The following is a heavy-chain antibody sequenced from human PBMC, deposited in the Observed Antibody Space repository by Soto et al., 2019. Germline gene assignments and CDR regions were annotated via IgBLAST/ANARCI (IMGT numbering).Heavy chain of an antibody. V-gene: IGHV5-51*01. CDR1: GYSFSNYW. CDR3: ARSRYYDTTGYYPFYYYYYGMDV. D-gene: IGHD3-22*01. CDR2: TFPGNPET. Sequence: PGESLKISCKGSGYSFSNYWIGWVRQMSGKGLEWMAITFPGNPETRYSPSFQGHVTISVDRSISTAYLQWSSLKASDTALYYCARSRYYDTTGYYPFYYYYYGMDVWGQGTTVTVSS. J-gene: IGHJ6*02.